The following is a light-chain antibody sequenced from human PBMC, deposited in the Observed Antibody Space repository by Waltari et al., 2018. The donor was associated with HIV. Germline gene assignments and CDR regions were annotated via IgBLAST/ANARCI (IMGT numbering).Light chain of an antibody. CDR1: QSVFYASNNKTY. J-gene: IGKJ4*01. CDR2: WAS. CDR3: QQYYSIPLT. Sequence: DFVMTQSPDVLTVSLGERATINCKFSQSVFYASNNKTYLAWYQQKTGQPPKLLICWASAREAGVPDRFSSSGSRTDFTLTISSLQPEDVAVYHCQQYYSIPLTFGGGTKVEIK. V-gene: IGKV4-1*01.